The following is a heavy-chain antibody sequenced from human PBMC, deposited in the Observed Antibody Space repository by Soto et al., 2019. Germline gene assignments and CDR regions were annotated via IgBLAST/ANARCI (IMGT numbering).Heavy chain of an antibody. V-gene: IGHV4-31*03. CDR2: IYYSGST. Sequence: QVQLQESGPGLVKPSQTLSLTCTVSGGSISSGGYYWSWIRQHPGQVLEWIGYIYYSGSTYYNPSLKTRVTISVDTSKYQVSLKVSSVTAADTAVYDCARAGSGYASFDYWGQGTLVTVSS. CDR1: GGSISSGGYY. CDR3: ARAGSGYASFDY. J-gene: IGHJ4*02. D-gene: IGHD5-12*01.